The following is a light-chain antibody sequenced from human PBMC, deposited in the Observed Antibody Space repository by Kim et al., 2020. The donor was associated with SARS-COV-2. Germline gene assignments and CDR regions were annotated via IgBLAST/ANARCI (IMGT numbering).Light chain of an antibody. V-gene: IGLV1-47*01. J-gene: IGLJ7*01. CDR3: ATWDDSLGGVV. Sequence: GQRVTIACSGSRSNIGNNYVCWYQQLPGTAPKLLVYRSNQRPSGVPDRFSGSKSATSASLAISGLRYEDEADYYCATWDDSLGGVVFGGGTQLTVL. CDR1: RSNIGNNY. CDR2: RSN.